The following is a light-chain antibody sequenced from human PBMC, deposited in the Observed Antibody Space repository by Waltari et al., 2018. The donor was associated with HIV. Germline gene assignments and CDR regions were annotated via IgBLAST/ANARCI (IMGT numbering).Light chain of an antibody. V-gene: IGLV1-51*01. CDR1: SSNIGNNY. CDR3: GTWDSSLSAVV. J-gene: IGLJ2*01. Sequence: QSVLTQPPSVSAAPGQKVTISCSGSSSNIGNNYVSWYKQLPGTAPKLLIYDNNQRPSVIPDRFSGSKSGTSATLGITGLQTVDEADYYCGTWDSSLSAVVFGGGTKLTVL. CDR2: DNN.